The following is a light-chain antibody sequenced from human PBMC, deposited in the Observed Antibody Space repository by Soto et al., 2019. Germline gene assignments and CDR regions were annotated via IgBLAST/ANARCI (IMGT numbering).Light chain of an antibody. Sequence: EMVLTQSPATLSLSPGETATLSCRASQSVSGYIGWYQQKPGQAPRLLIYADSNRATGIPARFSGSGSGTDFTLIISSLEPEDFSVYYCQQRYNWPITFGQGTRLDIK. J-gene: IGKJ5*01. V-gene: IGKV3-11*01. CDR2: ADS. CDR3: QQRYNWPIT. CDR1: QSVSGY.